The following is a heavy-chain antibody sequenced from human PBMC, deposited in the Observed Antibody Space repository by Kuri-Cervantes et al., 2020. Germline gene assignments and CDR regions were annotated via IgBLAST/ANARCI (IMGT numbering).Heavy chain of an antibody. CDR2: IIPIFGTA. CDR3: ARDSGYYDFWSGYSNNWFDP. Sequence: SVKVSCKASGGTFSSYAISWVRQAPGQGLEWMGGIIPIFGTANYAQKFQGRVTITADESTSTAYMELSGLRSEDTAVYYCARDSGYYDFWSGYSNNWFDPWGQGTLVTVSS. CDR1: GGTFSSYA. J-gene: IGHJ5*02. V-gene: IGHV1-69*13. D-gene: IGHD3-3*01.